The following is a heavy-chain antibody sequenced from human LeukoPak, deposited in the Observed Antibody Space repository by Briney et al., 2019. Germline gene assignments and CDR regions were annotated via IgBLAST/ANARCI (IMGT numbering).Heavy chain of an antibody. V-gene: IGHV4-4*02. CDR1: GFTFSNAW. D-gene: IGHD6-13*01. Sequence: PGGSLRLSCAASGFTFSNAWMSWVRQAPGKGLEWIGYIYHSGSTYYNPSLKSRVTISVDRSKNQFSLKLSSVTAADTAVYYCARDHGSSWFNWFDPWGQGTLVTVSS. CDR2: IYHSGST. CDR3: ARDHGSSWFNWFDP. J-gene: IGHJ5*02.